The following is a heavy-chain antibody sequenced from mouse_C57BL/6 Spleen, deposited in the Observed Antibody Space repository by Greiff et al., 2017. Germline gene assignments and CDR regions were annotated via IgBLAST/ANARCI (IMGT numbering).Heavy chain of an antibody. CDR1: GYAFSSSW. J-gene: IGHJ2*01. CDR2: IYPGDGDT. Sequence: QVQLQQSGPELVKPGASVKISCKASGYAFSSSWMHWVKQRPGKGLEWIGRIYPGDGDTNYNGKFKGKATLTAAQSSSTAYMQLSSLTSEDSAVYVSAYYYGSCLDYWGQGTTLTVSS. V-gene: IGHV1-82*01. D-gene: IGHD1-1*01. CDR3: AYYYGSCLDY.